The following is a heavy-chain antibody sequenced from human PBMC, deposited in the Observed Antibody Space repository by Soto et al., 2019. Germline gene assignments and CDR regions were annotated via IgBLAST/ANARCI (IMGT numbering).Heavy chain of an antibody. D-gene: IGHD3-16*01. Sequence: EVQLLESGGGLVQPGGSLRLSCAASGFTFSDFAMFWVRQAPGKGLEWVSSISRTGGAANYADSVKGRFTISRDNSKNTLFLQRDSLRAEDTAVYYCAKAYDDIWGSYTGELHYWGQGTLVTVSS. V-gene: IGHV3-23*01. J-gene: IGHJ4*02. CDR1: GFTFSDFA. CDR3: AKAYDDIWGSYTGELHY. CDR2: ISRTGGAA.